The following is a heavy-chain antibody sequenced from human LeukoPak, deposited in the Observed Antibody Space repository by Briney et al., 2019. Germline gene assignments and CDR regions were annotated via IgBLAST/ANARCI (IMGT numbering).Heavy chain of an antibody. D-gene: IGHD3-10*01. CDR1: GFNFSTYS. J-gene: IGHJ4*02. CDR3: AKDGVVRGVAWYFDY. V-gene: IGHV3-48*01. CDR2: ISPSSSAI. Sequence: GGALRLSCAAFGFNFSTYSMKWVRQAAGKGREWISYISPSSSAIYYADSVKGRFTISRDNAKNTLYLQMSSLRAEDTAVYYCAKDGVVRGVAWYFDYWGQGTLVTASS.